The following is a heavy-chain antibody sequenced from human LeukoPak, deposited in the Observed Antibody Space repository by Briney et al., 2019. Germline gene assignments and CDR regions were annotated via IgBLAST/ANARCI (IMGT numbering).Heavy chain of an antibody. CDR3: AREKTACGGDCYDS. Sequence: GGSLRLSCAASGFTFSSYEMNWVRQAPGKGLEWVSYIRSCGTPIHYADSVKGRFTISRDNAKNSLFLQMNSLRAEDTAVYYCAREKTACGGDCYDSWGQGTLVTVSS. J-gene: IGHJ4*02. V-gene: IGHV3-48*03. D-gene: IGHD2-21*01. CDR2: IRSCGTPI. CDR1: GFTFSSYE.